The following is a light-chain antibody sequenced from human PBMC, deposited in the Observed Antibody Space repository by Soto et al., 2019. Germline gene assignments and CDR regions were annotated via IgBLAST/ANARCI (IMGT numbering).Light chain of an antibody. CDR1: SSDVGSYNL. Sequence: QSALTQPASVSGSPGQSITISCTGTSSDVGSYNLVSWYQQHPGKAPKLMIYEVSKRPSGVSNRFSGSKSGNTASLTISGLLAEDEAAYYCCSYAGSSTHYVFGTGTKVTVL. CDR2: EVS. CDR3: CSYAGSSTHYV. V-gene: IGLV2-23*02. J-gene: IGLJ1*01.